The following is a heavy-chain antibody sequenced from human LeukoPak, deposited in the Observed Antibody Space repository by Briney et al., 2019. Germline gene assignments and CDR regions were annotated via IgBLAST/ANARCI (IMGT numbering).Heavy chain of an antibody. J-gene: IGHJ4*02. CDR3: ARELNGYGYYFFDY. D-gene: IGHD3-16*01. Sequence: GGSLRLSCAASGFTVSSNYMSWVRQAPGKGLEWVSVIYSGGSTYYADSVKGRFTISRDNAKNSLYLQMNGLGAEDTAVYYCARELNGYGYYFFDYWGPGTLVTVSS. V-gene: IGHV3-66*01. CDR2: IYSGGST. CDR1: GFTVSSNY.